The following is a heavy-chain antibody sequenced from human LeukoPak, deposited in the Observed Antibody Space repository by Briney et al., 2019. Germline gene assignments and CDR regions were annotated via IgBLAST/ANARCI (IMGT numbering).Heavy chain of an antibody. CDR2: IYTSGST. CDR3: AREGGYYGSGSYYEFDY. Sequence: SETLSLTCTVSGGFISSYYWSWIRQPAGKGLEWIGRIYTSGSTNYNPSLKSRVTMSVDTSKNQFSLKLSSVTAADTAVYYCAREGGYYGSGSYYEFDYWGQGTLVTVSS. D-gene: IGHD3-10*01. J-gene: IGHJ4*02. V-gene: IGHV4-4*07. CDR1: GGFISSYY.